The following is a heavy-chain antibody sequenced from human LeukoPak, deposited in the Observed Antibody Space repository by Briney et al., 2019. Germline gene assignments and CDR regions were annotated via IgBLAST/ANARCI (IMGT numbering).Heavy chain of an antibody. J-gene: IGHJ4*02. D-gene: IGHD4-17*01. CDR3: ARVRDYGDYAPLFDY. CDR1: GFTFSTYW. Sequence: GGSLGLSCAASGFTFSTYWMTWVRQAPGKGLEWVANIKQDRSQIYYVDSVKGRFTISRDNAKNSLYLQMNSLRAEDTAVYYCARVRDYGDYAPLFDYWGQGTLVTVSS. CDR2: IKQDRSQI. V-gene: IGHV3-7*01.